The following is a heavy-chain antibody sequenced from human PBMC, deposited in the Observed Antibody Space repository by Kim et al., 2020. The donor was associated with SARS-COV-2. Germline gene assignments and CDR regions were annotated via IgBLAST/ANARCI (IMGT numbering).Heavy chain of an antibody. V-gene: IGHV3-33*06. D-gene: IGHD6-13*01. CDR3: AKDVPPSSSWYFDY. CDR1: GFTFSTYA. Sequence: GGSLRLSCAASGFTFSTYAMHWVRQAPGKGLEWVAVIWYDGSNKYYGDSVKGRFTISRDNSKNTLYLQTNSLRAEDTAVYYCAKDVPPSSSWYFDYWGQGTLVTVSS. J-gene: IGHJ4*02. CDR2: IWYDGSNK.